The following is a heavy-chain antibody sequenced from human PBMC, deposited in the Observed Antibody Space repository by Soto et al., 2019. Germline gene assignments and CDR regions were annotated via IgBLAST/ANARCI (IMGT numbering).Heavy chain of an antibody. J-gene: IGHJ4*02. V-gene: IGHV3-30*04. CDR1: GFTFSRYD. CDR2: ISIDGKTK. CDR3: AREFVLGSPDYLAD. Sequence: LRLSCAASGFTFSRYDFHWVRQPPGKGLEWLAVISIDGKTKYYADSVKGRFTISRDNSKSTLYLDMNSLRGDDTAVYYCAREFVLGSPDYLADRGQGTLVTVSS. D-gene: IGHD1-26*01.